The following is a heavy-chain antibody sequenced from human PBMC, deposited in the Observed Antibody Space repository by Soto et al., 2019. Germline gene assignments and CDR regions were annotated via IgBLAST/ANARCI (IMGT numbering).Heavy chain of an antibody. Sequence: SETLSLTXAVSGGSFTSNNWWTWVRQPPGQGLEWIGEIYRTGSTNYNPSLKSRVTISLDKSENQFSLKVTSLTAADTAVYYCASRDPGTSVDYWGQGTLVTVSS. CDR2: IYRTGST. CDR1: GGSFTSNNW. V-gene: IGHV4-4*02. CDR3: ASRDPGTSVDY. D-gene: IGHD1-7*01. J-gene: IGHJ4*02.